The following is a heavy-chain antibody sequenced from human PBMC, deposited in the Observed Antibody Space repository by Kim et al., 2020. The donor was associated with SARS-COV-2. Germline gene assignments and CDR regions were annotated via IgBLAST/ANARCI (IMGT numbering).Heavy chain of an antibody. CDR1: GGTFSSYA. D-gene: IGHD3-10*01. CDR3: VIGGSGGYYNAKQTNAFDI. V-gene: IGHV1-69*06. J-gene: IGHJ3*02. Sequence: SVKVSCKASGGTFSSYAISWVRQAPGQGLEWMGGIIPIFGTANYAQKFQGRVTITADKSTSTAYMELSSLRSEDTAVYYCVIGGSGGYYNAKQTNAFDIWGQGTMVTVSS. CDR2: IIPIFGTA.